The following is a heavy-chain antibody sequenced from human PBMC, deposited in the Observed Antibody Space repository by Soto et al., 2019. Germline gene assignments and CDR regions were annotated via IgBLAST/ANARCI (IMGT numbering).Heavy chain of an antibody. Sequence: PSETLSLTCTVSGGSISSYYWSWIRQPPGKGLEWIGYIYYSGSTNYNPSLKSRVTISVDTSKNQFSLKLSSVTAAATAVYYCASSHDIVAPIYFDYWGQGTLVTVSS. CDR2: IYYSGST. V-gene: IGHV4-59*01. D-gene: IGHD5-12*01. J-gene: IGHJ4*02. CDR3: ASSHDIVAPIYFDY. CDR1: GGSISSYY.